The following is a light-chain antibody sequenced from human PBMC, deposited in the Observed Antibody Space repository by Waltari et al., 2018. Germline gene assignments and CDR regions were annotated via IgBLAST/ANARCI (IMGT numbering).Light chain of an antibody. CDR1: SGSVTSRYY. J-gene: IGLJ3*02. CDR2: NTN. CDR3: VLYMGSGIWV. V-gene: IGLV8-61*01. Sequence: QTVVTQEPSFSVSPGGTVTLTCGLGSGSVTSRYYPSWCQQAPGQAPRTLLYNTNIRSSGVPARFSGSILGNKAALTITGAQADDDSDYYCVLYMGSGIWVFGGGTKLTVL.